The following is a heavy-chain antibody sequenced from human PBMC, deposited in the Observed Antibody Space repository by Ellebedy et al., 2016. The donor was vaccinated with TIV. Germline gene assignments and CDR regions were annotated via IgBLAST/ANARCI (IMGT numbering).Heavy chain of an antibody. V-gene: IGHV4-39*01. Sequence: SETLSLPCTAPGCSISSSRYYWGWNRQPPGKGLVWIGSIYYSGSTNYNPSLKSRVTISVDTSKNQFSLKLSSVTPADAAVYYCSRDRYSSSSSRANWFDPWGQGTLVTVSS. CDR2: IYYSGST. CDR1: GCSISSSRYY. D-gene: IGHD6-6*01. J-gene: IGHJ5*02. CDR3: SRDRYSSSSSRANWFDP.